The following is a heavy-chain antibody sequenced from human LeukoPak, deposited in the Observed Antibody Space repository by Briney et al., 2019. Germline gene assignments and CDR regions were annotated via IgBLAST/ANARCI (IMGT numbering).Heavy chain of an antibody. CDR3: ARVVAARFGNYYMDV. Sequence: GGSLRLSCAASGFTFSSYSMNWVRQAPGKGLEWVSSISSSSSYIYYADSVKGRFTISRDNAKNSLYLQMNSLRAEDTAVYYCARVVAARFGNYYMDVWGKGTTVTVSS. CDR1: GFTFSSYS. V-gene: IGHV3-21*01. D-gene: IGHD6-6*01. J-gene: IGHJ6*03. CDR2: ISSSSSYI.